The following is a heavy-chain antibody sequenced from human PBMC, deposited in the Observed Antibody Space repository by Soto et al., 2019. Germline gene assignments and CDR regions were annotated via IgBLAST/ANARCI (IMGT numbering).Heavy chain of an antibody. Sequence: QVQLLQSGAEVKKPGSSVKVSCKVSGGAFNNYALNWVRHGPGQGLEWLGGIIPLHNTSNYSLKFLGRVSVTGDISSTTVYMELNSLTSDDTATYYCARWSNWNPLYYDGLDVWGQGTTVTVSS. CDR3: ARWSNWNPLYYDGLDV. J-gene: IGHJ6*02. CDR2: IIPLHNTS. D-gene: IGHD1-20*01. V-gene: IGHV1-69*06. CDR1: GGAFNNYA.